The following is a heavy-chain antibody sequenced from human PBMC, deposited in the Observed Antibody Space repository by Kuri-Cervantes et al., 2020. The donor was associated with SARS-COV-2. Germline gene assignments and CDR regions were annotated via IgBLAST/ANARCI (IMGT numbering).Heavy chain of an antibody. V-gene: IGHV3-23*01. Sequence: GESLKISCAASGFTFSSYAMSWVRQAPGKGLEWVSAISGSGGSTYYADSVKGRFTISRDNAKNTLYLQMNSLRAEDTAVYYCAKVETAGLDYWGQGTLVTVSS. CDR1: GFTFSSYA. CDR2: ISGSGGST. D-gene: IGHD3-3*01. J-gene: IGHJ4*02. CDR3: AKVETAGLDY.